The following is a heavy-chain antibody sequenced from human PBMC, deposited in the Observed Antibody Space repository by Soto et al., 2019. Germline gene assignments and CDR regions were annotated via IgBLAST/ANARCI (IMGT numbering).Heavy chain of an antibody. CDR1: GFTFSTHA. D-gene: IGHD6-19*01. CDR3: ASDSSAWPNYFDS. CDR2: ISGRGDDT. Sequence: EVQLSESGGDLRQPGGSLRLSCAASGFTFSTHAMTWVRQAPGKGLEWVSAISGRGDDTYYADSVKGRFTISRDKSKNTVNLQMNSLRAEDTAVYYCASDSSAWPNYFDSWGLGTLVTVSS. J-gene: IGHJ4*02. V-gene: IGHV3-23*01.